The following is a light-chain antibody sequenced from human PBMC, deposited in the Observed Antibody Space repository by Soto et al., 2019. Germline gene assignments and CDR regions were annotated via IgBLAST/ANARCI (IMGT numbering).Light chain of an antibody. CDR2: AAS. J-gene: IGKJ1*01. V-gene: IGKV1-39*01. CDR3: QQSYSTLWT. CDR1: QSINDY. Sequence: DIQMTQSPSSLSASVGDRVNITCRASQSINDYLNWYQQKPGTAPRLLIYAASNLQSGVPSRFSGSGAGTDFTLTINSLQHEDFATYYCQQSYSTLWTFGQGTKVDIK.